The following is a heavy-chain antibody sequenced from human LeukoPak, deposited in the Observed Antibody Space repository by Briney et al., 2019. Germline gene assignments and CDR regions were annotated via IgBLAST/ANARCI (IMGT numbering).Heavy chain of an antibody. V-gene: IGHV4-61*01. J-gene: IGHJ2*01. Sequence: SETLSLTCTVSGGSISSGSYYWSWIRQPPGKGLEWIGYIFYSGSTNYNPSLKSRVTISVDTSKNQFSLKLSSVTAADTAVYYCARVYYSSSYDYWYFDLWGRGTLVTVSS. CDR2: IFYSGST. D-gene: IGHD6-13*01. CDR3: ARVYYSSSYDYWYFDL. CDR1: GGSISSGSYY.